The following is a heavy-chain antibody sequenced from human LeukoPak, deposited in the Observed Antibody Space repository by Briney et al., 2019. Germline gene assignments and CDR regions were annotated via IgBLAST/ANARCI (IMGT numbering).Heavy chain of an antibody. Sequence: SETLSLTCTVSGGFISSYYWSWIRQPPGKGLEWIGYIYYSGSTNYNPSLKSRVTISVDTSKNQFSLNLTSVTAADTAVYYCAKDSSGFVYWGQGTLVTVSS. CDR2: IYYSGST. V-gene: IGHV4-59*01. CDR1: GGFISSYY. J-gene: IGHJ4*02. D-gene: IGHD6-19*01. CDR3: AKDSSGFVY.